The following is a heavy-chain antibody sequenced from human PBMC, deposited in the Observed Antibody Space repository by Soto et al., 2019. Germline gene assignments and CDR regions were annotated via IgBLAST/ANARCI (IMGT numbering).Heavy chain of an antibody. CDR1: GGTFSSYA. CDR3: ARHDCISSSCYYYYYYSMDV. Sequence: QVQLVQSGAEVKKPGSSVKVSCKTSGGTFSSYAISWVRQAPGQGLEWVGGIIPIFDTANYAPKFQGSLTITADESTSTGYMELSSLRSEDTAVYYCARHDCISSSCYYYYYYSMDVWGQGTTVTVSS. V-gene: IGHV1-69*12. CDR2: IIPIFDTA. J-gene: IGHJ6*02. D-gene: IGHD2-2*01.